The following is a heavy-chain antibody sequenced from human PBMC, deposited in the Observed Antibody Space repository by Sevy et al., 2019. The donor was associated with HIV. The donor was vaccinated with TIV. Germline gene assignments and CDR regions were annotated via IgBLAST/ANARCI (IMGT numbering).Heavy chain of an antibody. V-gene: IGHV3-23*01. J-gene: IGHJ4*02. Sequence: GGSLRLSCAASGFTFSKYSMSWVRQPPGKGLEWVSTLSFGCGEIDYADSVKGRFTISRDNSKSSVYLQMNNLRPEDTAVYYCAKEGCTKPHDYWGQGTLVTVSS. CDR3: AKEGCTKPHDY. CDR1: GFTFSKYS. D-gene: IGHD2-8*01. CDR2: LSFGCGEI.